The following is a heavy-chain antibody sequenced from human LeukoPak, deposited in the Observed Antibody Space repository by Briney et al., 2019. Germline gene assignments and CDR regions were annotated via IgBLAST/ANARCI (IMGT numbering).Heavy chain of an antibody. V-gene: IGHV3-20*04. CDR1: GFTFDDYG. Sequence: GGSLRLSCAASGFTFDDYGMSWVRQAPGKGLEWVSGINWNGGSTGYADSVKGRFTISRDNAKNSLYLQMNSLRAEDTALYYCARGYYDSSGYYYGFDYWGQGTLVTVSS. CDR2: INWNGGST. CDR3: ARGYYDSSGYYYGFDY. J-gene: IGHJ4*02. D-gene: IGHD3-22*01.